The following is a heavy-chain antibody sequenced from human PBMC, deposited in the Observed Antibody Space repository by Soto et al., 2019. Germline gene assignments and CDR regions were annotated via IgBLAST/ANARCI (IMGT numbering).Heavy chain of an antibody. J-gene: IGHJ6*02. CDR3: TTTGIAVAVIPYYYYGMDV. Sequence: EVQLVESEGGLVKPGGSLRLSCAASGFTFSNAWMNWVRQAPGKGLEWVGRIKSKTDGGTTDYAAPVKGRFTISRDDSKNTLYLQMNSLKTEDTAVYYCTTTGIAVAVIPYYYYGMDVWGQGTTVTVSS. V-gene: IGHV3-15*07. D-gene: IGHD6-19*01. CDR1: GFTFSNAW. CDR2: IKSKTDGGTT.